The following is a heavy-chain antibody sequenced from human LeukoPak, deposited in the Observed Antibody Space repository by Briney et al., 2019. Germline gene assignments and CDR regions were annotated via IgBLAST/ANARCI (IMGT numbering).Heavy chain of an antibody. CDR3: AKDLRGAVCSGGSCYPTGDY. CDR1: GFTFRDYY. D-gene: IGHD2-15*01. Sequence: GSLRLSCAASGFTFRDYYMSWIRQAPGKGLEWISYISSSGTATYYADSVKGRFTISRDNAKNSLYLQMNSLRAEDTAVYYCAKDLRGAVCSGGSCYPTGDYWGQGTLVTVSS. J-gene: IGHJ4*02. CDR2: ISSSGTAT. V-gene: IGHV3-11*01.